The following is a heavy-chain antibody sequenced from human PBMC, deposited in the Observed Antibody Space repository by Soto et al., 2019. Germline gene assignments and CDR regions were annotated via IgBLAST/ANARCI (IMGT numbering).Heavy chain of an antibody. Sequence: PGGSLRLSCVASGFTFSNYAMHWVRQAPGKGLEWVAIVSYDGDNEYYADSVRGRFFISRDNSRNTLYLQTSSLRHEDTAVYYCAKTFGIVATRFPNCYYYYGRGVWGKGTRVAVSS. J-gene: IGHJ6*04. D-gene: IGHD5-12*01. CDR2: VSYDGDNE. CDR1: GFTFSNYA. CDR3: AKTFGIVATRFPNCYYYYGRGV. V-gene: IGHV3-30*18.